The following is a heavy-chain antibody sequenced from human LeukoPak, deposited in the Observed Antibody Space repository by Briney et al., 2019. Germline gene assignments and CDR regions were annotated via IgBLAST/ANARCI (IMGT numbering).Heavy chain of an antibody. CDR1: GYTFTSYD. D-gene: IGHD5-18*01. CDR2: MNPNSGNT. V-gene: IGHV1-8*01. J-gene: IGHJ4*02. CDR3: ARAGDSYGSFDY. Sequence: ASVTVSCTASGYTFTSYDINWVRQAPGQGLEWMGWMNPNSGNTGYAQKFQGRVTMTRNTSISTAYMELSSLRSEDTAVYYCARAGDSYGSFDYWGQGTLVTVAS.